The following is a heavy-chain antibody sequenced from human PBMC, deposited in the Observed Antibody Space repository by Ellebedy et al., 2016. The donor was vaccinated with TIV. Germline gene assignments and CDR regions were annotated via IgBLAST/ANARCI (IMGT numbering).Heavy chain of an antibody. CDR2: ISYDGSNK. Sequence: GESLKISXAASGFTFSSYAMHWVRQAPGKGLEWVAVISYDGSNKYYADSVKGRFTISRDNSKNTLYLQMNSLRAEDTAVYYCARVSRKIAVAGTGVDYWGQGTLVTVSS. D-gene: IGHD6-19*01. CDR1: GFTFSSYA. J-gene: IGHJ4*02. V-gene: IGHV3-30-3*01. CDR3: ARVSRKIAVAGTGVDY.